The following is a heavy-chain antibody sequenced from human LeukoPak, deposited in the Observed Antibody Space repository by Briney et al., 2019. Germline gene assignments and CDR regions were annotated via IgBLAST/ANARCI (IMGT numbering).Heavy chain of an antibody. D-gene: IGHD2-15*01. CDR2: INHSGST. V-gene: IGHV4-34*01. Sequence: PSETLSLTCAVYGGSFSGYCWSWIRQPPGKGLEWIGEINHSGSTNYNPSLKSRVTISVDTSKNQFSLKLSSVTAADTAVYYCARERVVVAATPGNYYYYGMDVWGQGTTVTVSS. CDR1: GGSFSGYC. CDR3: ARERVVVAATPGNYYYYGMDV. J-gene: IGHJ6*02.